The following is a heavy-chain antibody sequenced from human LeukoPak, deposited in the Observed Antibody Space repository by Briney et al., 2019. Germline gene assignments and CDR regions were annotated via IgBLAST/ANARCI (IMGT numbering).Heavy chain of an antibody. D-gene: IGHD6-19*01. V-gene: IGHV3-30-3*01. Sequence: GGSLRLSCAASGFTFSSYAMHWVRQAPGKGLEWVAVISYDGSNKCYADSVKGRFTISRDNSKNTLYLQMNSLRAEDTAVYYCARGGAVAVLYYFDYWGQGTLVTVSS. J-gene: IGHJ4*02. CDR1: GFTFSSYA. CDR3: ARGGAVAVLYYFDY. CDR2: ISYDGSNK.